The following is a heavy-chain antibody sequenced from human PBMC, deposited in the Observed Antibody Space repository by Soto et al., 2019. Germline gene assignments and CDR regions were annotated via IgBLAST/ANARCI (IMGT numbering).Heavy chain of an antibody. CDR3: ARLRWLQPYYYYYGMDV. CDR2: IKQDGSEK. Sequence: GSLRLSCAASGFTFSSYWMSWVRQAPGKGLEWVANIKQDGSEKYYVDSVKGRFTISRDNAKNSLYLQMNSLRAEDTAVYYCARLRWLQPYYYYYGMDVWGQGTTVTVSS. V-gene: IGHV3-7*01. J-gene: IGHJ6*02. D-gene: IGHD5-12*01. CDR1: GFTFSSYW.